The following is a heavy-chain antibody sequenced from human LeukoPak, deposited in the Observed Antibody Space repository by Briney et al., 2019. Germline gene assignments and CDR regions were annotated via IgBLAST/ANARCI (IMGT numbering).Heavy chain of an antibody. CDR2: ISAYNGNT. J-gene: IGHJ6*02. CDR1: GYTFTSYG. CDR3: ARDGGLWFGELTDYYGMDV. D-gene: IGHD3-10*01. V-gene: IGHV1-18*01. Sequence: ASVKVSCKASGYTFTSYGISWVRQAPGQGLEWMGWISAYNGNTNYAQKLQGRVTMTTDTSTSTAYMELRSLRSDDTAVYYCARDGGLWFGELTDYYGMDVWGQGTTVTVSS.